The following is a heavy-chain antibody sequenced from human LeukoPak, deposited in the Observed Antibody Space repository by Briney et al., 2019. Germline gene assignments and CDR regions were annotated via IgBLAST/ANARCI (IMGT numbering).Heavy chain of an antibody. CDR1: GFTFSNAR. Sequence: GGSLRLSCAVSGFTFSNARMSWVRQAPGKGLEWVGRIKSKTDGGTTAYTAPVEGRFTISRDDSKDTLYLQMNSLKTEDTAVYYCTTGSLGKVDYWGQGTLVTVSS. V-gene: IGHV3-15*01. CDR3: TTGSLGKVDY. CDR2: IKSKTDGGTT. D-gene: IGHD7-27*01. J-gene: IGHJ4*02.